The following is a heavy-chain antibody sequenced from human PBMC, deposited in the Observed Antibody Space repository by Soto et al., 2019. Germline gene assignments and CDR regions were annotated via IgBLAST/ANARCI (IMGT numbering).Heavy chain of an antibody. D-gene: IGHD6-6*01. J-gene: IGHJ6*02. CDR3: AREDFASRPPPYYYYGMDV. CDR1: GFTFRTSA. V-gene: IGHV3-30-3*01. Sequence: QTGGSLRLSCAASGFTFRTSAMHWVRQAPGKGLQWVAFVSYDGSLKYYADSVKGRFTISRDNSNNTVLLQMNNLRPEDTAVYYCAREDFASRPPPYYYYGMDVWGRGTTVTVSS. CDR2: VSYDGSLK.